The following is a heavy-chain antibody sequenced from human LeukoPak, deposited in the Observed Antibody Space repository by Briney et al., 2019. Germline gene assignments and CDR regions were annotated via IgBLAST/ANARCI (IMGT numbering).Heavy chain of an antibody. D-gene: IGHD3-10*01. CDR1: GFTFSSYG. V-gene: IGHV3-33*01. Sequence: GRSLRLSCAASGFTFSSYGMHWVRQAPGKGLEWVAVIWYDGSNKYYADSVKGRFTISRDNAKNSLYLQMNSLRDEDTAVYYCARDLGGSGDYWGQGTLVTVSS. J-gene: IGHJ4*02. CDR2: IWYDGSNK. CDR3: ARDLGGSGDY.